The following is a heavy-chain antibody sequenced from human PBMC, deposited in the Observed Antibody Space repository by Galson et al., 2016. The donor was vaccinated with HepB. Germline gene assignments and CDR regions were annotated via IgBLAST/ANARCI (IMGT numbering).Heavy chain of an antibody. D-gene: IGHD2-2*01. Sequence: SLRLSCAASGFTFNTYAMHWVRQPPAPGKGLEYVSAISNGGTTYYAESVKGRFTISRDNSKHMLYLQMGSLRPEDMAVYYCARSNLLVPAAILRYGLDVWGQGTTVTVSS. CDR3: ARSNLLVPAAILRYGLDV. V-gene: IGHV3-64*02. CDR1: GFTFNTYA. CDR2: ISNGGTT. J-gene: IGHJ6*02.